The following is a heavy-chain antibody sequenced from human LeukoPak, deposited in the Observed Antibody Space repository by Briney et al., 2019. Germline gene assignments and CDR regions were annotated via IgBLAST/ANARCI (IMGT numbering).Heavy chain of an antibody. J-gene: IGHJ4*02. D-gene: IGHD6-19*01. CDR3: AKGTQWLARYYFDY. CDR1: GFTFRSYA. V-gene: IGHV3-23*01. CDR2: IRGSGGST. Sequence: GGSLRLSCAASGFTFRSYAMSWVRQAPGKGLEWVSAIRGSGGSTYYADSVKGRFTISRDDSKNALYLQMNSLRAEDTAVYYCAKGTQWLARYYFDYWGQGTLVTVSS.